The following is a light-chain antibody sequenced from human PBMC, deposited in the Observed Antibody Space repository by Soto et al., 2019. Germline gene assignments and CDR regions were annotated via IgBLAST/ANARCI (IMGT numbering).Light chain of an antibody. CDR1: QSVLYSSNNKNY. CDR2: WAS. Sequence: DIVMTQSPDSLSVSLGERATINCKSSQSVLYSSNNKNYLAWYQQKPGQPPKLPIYWASTRESGVPDRFSGSGSGTEFTLTISSLQAEDVAVYYCQQYYRTPLTFGQGTRLEI. J-gene: IGKJ5*01. CDR3: QQYYRTPLT. V-gene: IGKV4-1*01.